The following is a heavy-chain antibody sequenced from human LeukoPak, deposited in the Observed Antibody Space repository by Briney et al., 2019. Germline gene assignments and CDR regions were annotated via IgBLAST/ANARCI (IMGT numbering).Heavy chain of an antibody. CDR3: ARGVTTGGKYYYYYYMDV. V-gene: IGHV1-69*13. CDR2: IIPIFGTA. D-gene: IGHD4-11*01. Sequence: SVKVSCKASGGTSSSYAISWVRQAPGQGLEWMGGIIPIFGTANYAQKFQGRVTITADESTSTAYMELSSLRSEDTAVYYCARGVTTGGKYYYYYYMDVWGKGTTVTVSS. J-gene: IGHJ6*03. CDR1: GGTSSSYA.